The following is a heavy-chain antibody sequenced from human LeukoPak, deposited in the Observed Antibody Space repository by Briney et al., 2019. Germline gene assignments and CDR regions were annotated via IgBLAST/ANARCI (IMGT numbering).Heavy chain of an antibody. D-gene: IGHD2-21*02. V-gene: IGHV4-59*08. Sequence: YYSGSTNYTPSLKSRVTISVDTSKNQFSLKLTSVTAADTAVYYCARLGCGGDCYNNYFDXXGQXTL. CDR3: ARLGCGGDCYNNYFDX. CDR2: YYSGST. J-gene: IGHJ4*02.